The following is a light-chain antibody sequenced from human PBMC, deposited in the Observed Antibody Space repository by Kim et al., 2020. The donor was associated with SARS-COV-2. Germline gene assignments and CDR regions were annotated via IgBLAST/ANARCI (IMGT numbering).Light chain of an antibody. V-gene: IGKV3-15*01. CDR2: SAS. CDR1: QSVNSN. CDR3: HQYSKWPGYT. Sequence: EIVLTQSPATLSVSTGERATLSCRASQSVNSNLAWYQQKPGQAPRLLIYSASTRATDIPVRFSGSGSGTEFTLTISSLQSEDFAVYYCHQYSKWPGYTFGQGTKLEI. J-gene: IGKJ2*01.